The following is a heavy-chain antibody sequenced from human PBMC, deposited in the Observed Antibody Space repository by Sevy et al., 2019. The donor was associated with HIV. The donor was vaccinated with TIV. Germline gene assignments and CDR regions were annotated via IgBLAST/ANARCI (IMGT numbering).Heavy chain of an antibody. Sequence: SGPTLVNPTQTLTLTCTFSGFSLTTSGVGVAWIRQPPGKALEWLALIYWDDDKRYSPSLKSRLTITKDTSKSQVVLTMTNMDPVDTATYYCAHRYDNYDILTGYFPNWFDPWGQGTLVTVSS. CDR2: IYWDDDK. CDR1: GFSLTTSGVG. J-gene: IGHJ5*02. CDR3: AHRYDNYDILTGYFPNWFDP. D-gene: IGHD3-9*01. V-gene: IGHV2-5*02.